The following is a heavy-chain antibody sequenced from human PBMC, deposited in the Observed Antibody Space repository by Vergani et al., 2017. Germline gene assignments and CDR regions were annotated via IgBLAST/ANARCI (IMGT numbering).Heavy chain of an antibody. D-gene: IGHD2-15*01. J-gene: IGHJ5*02. Sequence: QVQLRESGPGLVKPSETLSLTCPVSNDSVSSTFYYWGWIRPTTGKGLEWIESIYYSGSNYSNPSLGSRFAMSVDTYKSQFYLKLSSVTAADTSVYYCTRNSAVVASNYWFDPWGEGTLVTVPS. CDR2: IYYSGSN. V-gene: IGHV4-39*01. CDR3: TRNSAVVASNYWFDP. CDR1: NDSVSSTFYY.